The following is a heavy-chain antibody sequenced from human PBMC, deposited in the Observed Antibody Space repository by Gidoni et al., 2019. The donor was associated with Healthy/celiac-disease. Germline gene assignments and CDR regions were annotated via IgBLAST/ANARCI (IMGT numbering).Heavy chain of an antibody. V-gene: IGHV2-5*01. CDR1: GFSLSTSGVG. CDR3: AHRITWIQLWFGAFDI. D-gene: IGHD5-18*01. Sequence: QITLKESGPTLVKPTQTLTLTCTFSGFSLSTSGVGVGWIRQPPGKALEWLALIYWNDDKRYSPSLKSRLTITKDTSKNQVVLTMTNMDPVDTATYYCAHRITWIQLWFGAFDIWGQGTMVTVSS. CDR2: IYWNDDK. J-gene: IGHJ3*02.